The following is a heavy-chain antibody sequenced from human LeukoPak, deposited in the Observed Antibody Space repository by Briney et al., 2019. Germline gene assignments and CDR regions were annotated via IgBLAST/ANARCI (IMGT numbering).Heavy chain of an antibody. CDR1: GGSISSYY. Sequence: PSETLSLTCTVSGGSISSYYWSWFRQPAGKGLEWIGRIYITGSTNYNPSLKSRVTMSVDTSKSQFSLRLSSVTAADRAVYYCAREAGGSYDYWGQGTPVTVSS. V-gene: IGHV4-4*07. CDR3: AREAGGSYDY. D-gene: IGHD1-26*01. J-gene: IGHJ4*02. CDR2: IYITGST.